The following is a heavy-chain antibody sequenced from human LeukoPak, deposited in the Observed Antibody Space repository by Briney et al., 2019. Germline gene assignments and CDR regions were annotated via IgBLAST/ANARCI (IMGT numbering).Heavy chain of an antibody. J-gene: IGHJ4*02. CDR1: GFPFSSYG. V-gene: IGHV3-30*02. CDR3: AKDLEGIGDYVWGSQHAHHF. CDR2: IWPDGSNK. D-gene: IGHD3-16*01. Sequence: GGSLRLSCAASGFPFSSYGMHWVRQAPGKGLVWVAVIWPDGSNKYYADSVKGRFTVSRDNSKNTLYLQMNSLRAEDTAVYYCAKDLEGIGDYVWGSQHAHHFGGQGTLVTVSS.